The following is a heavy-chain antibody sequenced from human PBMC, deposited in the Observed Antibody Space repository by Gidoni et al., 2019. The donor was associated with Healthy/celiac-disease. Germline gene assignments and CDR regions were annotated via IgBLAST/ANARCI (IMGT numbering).Heavy chain of an antibody. CDR3: ARRYLYYDFWSGYGEDYGMDV. CDR2: IYPGDSDT. D-gene: IGHD3-3*01. J-gene: IGHJ6*02. V-gene: IGHV5-51*03. CDR1: GYSFTSYW. Sequence: EVQLAQSGAEVKKPGESLKISCQGSGYSFTSYWIGWVRQMPGKGLEWMGIIYPGDSDTRYSPSFQGQVTISADKSISTAYLQWSSLKASDTAMYYCARRYLYYDFWSGYGEDYGMDVWGQGTTVTVSS.